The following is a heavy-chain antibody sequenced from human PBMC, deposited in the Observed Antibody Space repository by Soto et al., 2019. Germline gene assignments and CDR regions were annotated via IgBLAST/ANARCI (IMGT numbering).Heavy chain of an antibody. CDR1: GFIFSNFG. D-gene: IGHD6-19*01. J-gene: IGHJ6*02. Sequence: GGSLRLSCAASGFIFSNFGMHWVRQAPGKGLEWVAVIWYDGTNEYYADSVKGRFTISKDNSKNTLYLQMNSLRAEDTAVYYCARDDIPGIAVSTYGMDVWGQGTTVTVSS. CDR3: ARDDIPGIAVSTYGMDV. CDR2: IWYDGTNE. V-gene: IGHV3-33*01.